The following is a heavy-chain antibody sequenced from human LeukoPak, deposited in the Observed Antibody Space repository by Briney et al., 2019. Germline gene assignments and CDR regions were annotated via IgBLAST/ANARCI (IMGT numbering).Heavy chain of an antibody. CDR2: IIPIFGTA. Sequence: ASVKVSCKAFGGTFSSYAISWVRQTPGQGLEWMGRIIPIFGTANYAQKFQGRVTITADKSTSTAYMELSSLRSEDTAVYYCARFMYYYDCSGSEYFQHWGQGTLVTVSS. V-gene: IGHV1-69*06. J-gene: IGHJ1*01. CDR3: ARFMYYYDCSGSEYFQH. D-gene: IGHD3-22*01. CDR1: GGTFSSYA.